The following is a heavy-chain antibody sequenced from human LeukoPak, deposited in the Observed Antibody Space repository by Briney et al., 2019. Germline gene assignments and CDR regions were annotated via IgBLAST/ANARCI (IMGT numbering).Heavy chain of an antibody. Sequence: GESLKISCKGSGYSFTSYWIGGAGQMPGKGLEWMGIIYPGDSDTRYSPSFQGQVTISADKSISTAYLQWSSLKASDTAMYYCARPYDSSGYGAFDIWGQGTMVTVSS. J-gene: IGHJ3*02. CDR1: GYSFTSYW. CDR3: ARPYDSSGYGAFDI. CDR2: IYPGDSDT. D-gene: IGHD3-22*01. V-gene: IGHV5-51*01.